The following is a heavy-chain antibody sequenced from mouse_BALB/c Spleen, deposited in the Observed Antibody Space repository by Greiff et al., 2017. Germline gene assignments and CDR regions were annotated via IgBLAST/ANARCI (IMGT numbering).Heavy chain of an antibody. V-gene: IGHV5-12-2*01. J-gene: IGHJ3*01. D-gene: IGHD2-4*01. Sequence: EVKLVESGGGLVQPGGSLKLSCAASGFTFSSYTMSWVRQTPEKRLEWVAYISNGGGSTYYPDTVKGRFTISRDNAKNTLYLQMSSLKSEDTAMYYCARHEYYDYDGGFAYWGKGTLVTVSA. CDR3: ARHEYYDYDGGFAY. CDR2: ISNGGGST. CDR1: GFTFSSYT.